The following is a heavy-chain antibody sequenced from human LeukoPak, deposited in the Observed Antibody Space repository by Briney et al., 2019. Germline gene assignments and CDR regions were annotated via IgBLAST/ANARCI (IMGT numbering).Heavy chain of an antibody. D-gene: IGHD6-19*01. CDR1: GFTFNSYA. CDR2: IRGSGGGT. J-gene: IGHJ4*02. CDR3: AKAGIGVVGYFDY. Sequence: GSLRLSCAASGFTFNSYAMSLVPQAPGKGLEWVSAIRGSGGGTYYAASVKGRFTISRDHSKNTLYLQMNSLRDEDTALYYCAKAGIGVVGYFDYWGQGTLVTVSS. V-gene: IGHV3-23*01.